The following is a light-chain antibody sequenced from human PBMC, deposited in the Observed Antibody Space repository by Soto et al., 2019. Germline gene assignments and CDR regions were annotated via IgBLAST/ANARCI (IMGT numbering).Light chain of an antibody. Sequence: EIVMTQSPATLSVSPGERATLSCRASQSVSSNLAWYQQKPGQAPRLLIYGASIRATGIPARFSGSGSGTEFTRTISSLQSEDFAVYYCQQYNNWPGTFGQGTKVEIK. CDR2: GAS. CDR3: QQYNNWPGT. CDR1: QSVSSN. J-gene: IGKJ1*01. V-gene: IGKV3-15*01.